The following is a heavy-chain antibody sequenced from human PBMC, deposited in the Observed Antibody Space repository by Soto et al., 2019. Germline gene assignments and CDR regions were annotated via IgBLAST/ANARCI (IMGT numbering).Heavy chain of an antibody. J-gene: IGHJ4*02. CDR1: GGSISSYY. V-gene: IGHV4-4*07. CDR2: IYTSGST. D-gene: IGHD3-16*02. Sequence: KPSETLSLTCTVSGGSISSYYWSWIRQPAGKGLEWIGRIYTSGSTNYNPSLKSRVTMSVDTSKNQFSLKLSSVTAADTAVYYCALTYYDYVWGSYRLDYWGQGTLVTVSS. CDR3: ALTYYDYVWGSYRLDY.